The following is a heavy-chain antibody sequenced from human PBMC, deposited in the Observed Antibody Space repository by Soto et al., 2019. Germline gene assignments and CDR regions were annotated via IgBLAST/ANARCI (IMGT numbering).Heavy chain of an antibody. V-gene: IGHV4-59*08. CDR2: IYYSGST. J-gene: IGHJ5*02. Sequence: SETLSLTCIVSGGSISSYYWNWIGQPPGKGLEWIGYIYYSGSTNYNPSLKSRVTISVDTSKNQFSLKLSSVIAADTAVYYCARQNVNVASVIRDPTEFDPWGQGTLVTVSA. CDR1: GGSISSYY. D-gene: IGHD2-21*01. CDR3: ARQNVNVASVIRDPTEFDP.